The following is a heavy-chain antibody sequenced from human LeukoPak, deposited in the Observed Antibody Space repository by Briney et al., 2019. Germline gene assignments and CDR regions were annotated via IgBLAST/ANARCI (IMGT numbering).Heavy chain of an antibody. Sequence: GGSLRLSCAASGLSFSSYWMGWVRQAPGRGLGWVANIKQEVSVKNYVDSVEGGFTISTHNPKSSLYLQMNSLRAEDTAVYYCVREWLGNSWGQGTLVTVSS. CDR3: VREWLGNS. D-gene: IGHD3-10*01. CDR1: GLSFSSYW. V-gene: IGHV3-7*01. J-gene: IGHJ4*02. CDR2: IKQEVSVK.